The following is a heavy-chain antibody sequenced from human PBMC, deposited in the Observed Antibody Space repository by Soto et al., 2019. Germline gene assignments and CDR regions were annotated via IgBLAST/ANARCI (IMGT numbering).Heavy chain of an antibody. CDR1: GGSISSYY. CDR2: IYYSGST. V-gene: IGHV4-59*08. D-gene: IGHD2-2*01. CDR3: ARHGLGYCSSTSCTYYYYYYMDV. Sequence: ETLSLTCTVSGGSISSYYWSWIRQPPGKGLEWIGYIYYSGSTNYNPSLKSRVTISVDTSKNQFSLKLSSVTAADTAVYYCARHGLGYCSSTSCTYYYYYYMDVWGKGTTVTVSS. J-gene: IGHJ6*03.